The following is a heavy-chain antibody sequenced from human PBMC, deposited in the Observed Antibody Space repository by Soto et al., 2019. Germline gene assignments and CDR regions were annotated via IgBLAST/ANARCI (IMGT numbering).Heavy chain of an antibody. CDR3: ARGDSSSWYYRNLDY. CDR1: GFTFSSYG. V-gene: IGHV3-33*01. J-gene: IGHJ4*02. Sequence: GGSLRLSCAASGFTFSSYGMHWVRQAPGKGLEWVAVIGYDGSNKYYADSVKGRLTIPRDNSKNTLYLQMNTLRAEDTAVYYCARGDSSSWYYRNLDYWGQGTLVTVSS. CDR2: IGYDGSNK. D-gene: IGHD6-13*01.